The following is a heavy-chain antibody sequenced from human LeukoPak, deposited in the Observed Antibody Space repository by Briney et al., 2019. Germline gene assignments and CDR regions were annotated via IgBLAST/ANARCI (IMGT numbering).Heavy chain of an antibody. Sequence: PSQTLSLTCTVSGGSISSGSYYWSWTRQPAGKGLEWIGRIYTSGSTNYNPSLKSRVTISVDTSKNQFSLKLSSVTAADTAVYYCARGIVVVVAAKTDYYYYYYMDVWGKGTTVTVSS. D-gene: IGHD2-15*01. CDR1: GGSISSGSYY. CDR2: IYTSGST. CDR3: ARGIVVVVAAKTDYYYYYYMDV. V-gene: IGHV4-61*02. J-gene: IGHJ6*03.